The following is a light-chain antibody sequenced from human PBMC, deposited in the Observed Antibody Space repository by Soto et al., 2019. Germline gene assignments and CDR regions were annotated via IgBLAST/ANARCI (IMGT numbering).Light chain of an antibody. Sequence: QSVLTQPASVSGSPGQSITISCTGTSSDVGGYNYLSWYQQRPGKAPKLLIYEVSNRPSGVSYRFSGSKSGNTASLTISTLQAEDEADYYCTSYTTVSTVVFGGGTKVTVL. CDR3: TSYTTVSTVV. V-gene: IGLV2-14*01. CDR2: EVS. CDR1: SSDVGGYNY. J-gene: IGLJ2*01.